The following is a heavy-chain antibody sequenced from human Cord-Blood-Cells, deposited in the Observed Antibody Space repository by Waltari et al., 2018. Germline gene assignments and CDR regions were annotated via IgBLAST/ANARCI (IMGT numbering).Heavy chain of an antibody. D-gene: IGHD3-22*01. CDR3: ARGRQEDDSSGYYDY. J-gene: IGHJ4*02. Sequence: QVQLQQWGAGLLKPSETLSLTCAVYGGSFSGYYWSWIRQPPGKGLEWIGEINHSGSTNYTPPLKTRVTIAVDTSKNQFSLKLSSVTAADTAVYYCARGRQEDDSSGYYDYWGQGTLVTVSS. V-gene: IGHV4-34*01. CDR1: GGSFSGYY. CDR2: INHSGST.